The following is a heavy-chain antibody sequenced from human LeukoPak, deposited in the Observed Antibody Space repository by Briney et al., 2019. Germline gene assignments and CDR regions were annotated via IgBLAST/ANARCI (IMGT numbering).Heavy chain of an antibody. J-gene: IGHJ4*02. CDR3: AREAWYCSGTSCYVGIDY. CDR1: GGSISSYY. CDR2: IYTSGST. V-gene: IGHV4-4*07. Sequence: PSETLSLTCTVSGGSISSYYWSWIRQPAGKGLEWIGRIYTSGSTNYNPSLKSRVTMSVDTSKNQFSLKLSSVTAADTAVYYCAREAWYCSGTSCYVGIDYWGQGTLVTVSS. D-gene: IGHD2-2*01.